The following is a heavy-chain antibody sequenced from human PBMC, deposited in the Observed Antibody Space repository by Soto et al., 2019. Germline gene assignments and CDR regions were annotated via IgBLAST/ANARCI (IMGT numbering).Heavy chain of an antibody. D-gene: IGHD1-26*01. J-gene: IGHJ3*02. CDR3: AGQVGSYDAFDI. CDR2: MNPNSGNT. CDR1: GYTFTSYD. Sequence: ASVKVSCKASGYTFTSYDINWVRQATGQGLEWMGWMNPNSGNTGYAQKFQGRVTMTRNTSISTAYMELSSLRSEDTAVYYCAGQVGSYDAFDIWGQGTMVTVSS. V-gene: IGHV1-8*02.